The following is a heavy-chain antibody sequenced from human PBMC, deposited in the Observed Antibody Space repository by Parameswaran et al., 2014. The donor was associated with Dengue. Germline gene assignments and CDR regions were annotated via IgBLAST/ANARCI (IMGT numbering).Heavy chain of an antibody. CDR2: ISYNGIT. Sequence: VRQAPGKGLEWIGYISYNGITNYSPSLKSRVTISVDTSKNSFSLRLNSVTAADTAVYYCARDLSLDFWGQGTLVTVSS. V-gene: IGHV4-61*03. CDR3: ARDLSLDF. J-gene: IGHJ4*02.